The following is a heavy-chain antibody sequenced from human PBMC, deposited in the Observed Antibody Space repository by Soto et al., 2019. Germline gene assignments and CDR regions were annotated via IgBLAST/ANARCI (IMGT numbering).Heavy chain of an antibody. D-gene: IGHD4-17*01. CDR3: AGGNDYAKIGY. V-gene: IGHV4-31*03. J-gene: IGHJ4*02. CDR2: ISYSEST. CDR1: GDSISSRGYY. Sequence: SETLSLTCTVSGDSISSRGYYCSWIRQFPGKGLEWIGYISYSESTDYNPSLKSRVTISADTSKNQFSLKLSSVTAADTAVYYCAGGNDYAKIGYWGQGAQVTVSS.